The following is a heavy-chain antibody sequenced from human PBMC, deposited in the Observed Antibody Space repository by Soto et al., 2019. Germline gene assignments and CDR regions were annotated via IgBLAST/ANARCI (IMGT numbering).Heavy chain of an antibody. D-gene: IGHD2-8*02. Sequence: PGGSLRLSCAASGFTFSSYGMHWVRQAPGKGLEWVAVISYDGSNKYYADSVKGRFTISRDNSKNTLYLQMNSLRAEDTAVYYCVRRYCSGGVCYPFDIWGQGTMVTVSS. CDR1: GFTFSSYG. CDR2: ISYDGSNK. CDR3: VRRYCSGGVCYPFDI. V-gene: IGHV3-30*03. J-gene: IGHJ3*02.